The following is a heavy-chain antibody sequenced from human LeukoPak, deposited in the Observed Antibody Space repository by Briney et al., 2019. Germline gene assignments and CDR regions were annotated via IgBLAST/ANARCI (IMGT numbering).Heavy chain of an antibody. J-gene: IGHJ4*02. CDR2: INPNSGGT. D-gene: IGHD2-2*01. CDR3: ARGSEVAPAEIDY. Sequence: ASVKVSCKASGYTFTGYYMHWVRQAPGQGLEWMGWINPNSGGTNYAQKFQGWVTMTRDTSTSTAYMELSRLRSDDTAVYYCARGSEVAPAEIDYWGQGTLVTVSS. CDR1: GYTFTGYY. V-gene: IGHV1-2*04.